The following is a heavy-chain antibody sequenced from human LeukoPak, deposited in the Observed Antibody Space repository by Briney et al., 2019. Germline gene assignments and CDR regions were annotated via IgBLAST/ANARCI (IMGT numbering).Heavy chain of an antibody. J-gene: IGHJ6*03. CDR3: ARDRKGSSWYGGYYYYYMDV. CDR1: GYTFTSYG. V-gene: IGHV1-18*01. D-gene: IGHD6-13*01. CDR2: ISAYNGNT. Sequence: GASVKVSCKASGYTFTSYGISWVRQAPGQGLEWMGWISAYNGNTNYAQKLQGRVTVTTDTSTSTAYMELRSLRSDDTAVYYCARDRKGSSWYGGYYYYYMDVWGKGTTVTISS.